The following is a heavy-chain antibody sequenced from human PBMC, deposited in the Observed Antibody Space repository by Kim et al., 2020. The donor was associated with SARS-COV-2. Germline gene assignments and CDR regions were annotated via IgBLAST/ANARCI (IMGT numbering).Heavy chain of an antibody. V-gene: IGHV3-23*01. J-gene: IGHJ4*02. D-gene: IGHD3-22*01. CDR3: AKDRFYYDGSGFDN. Sequence: VKCRFTISRDNSKNTLYLQMNSLRAEDTAVYYCAKDRFYYDGSGFDNWGQGALVTVSS.